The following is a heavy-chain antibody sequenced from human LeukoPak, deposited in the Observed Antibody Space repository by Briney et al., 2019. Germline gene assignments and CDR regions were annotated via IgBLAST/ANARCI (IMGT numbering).Heavy chain of an antibody. CDR2: IYYRGSI. CDR3: ARGSPTYYDFWSGYSGGDAFDI. Sequence: SETLSLTCTVAGGSLSSGRYYWGWIRHPPGKGREWIGRIYYRGSIYYNPSLKSRVTISVDTSKNQFSLKLSSVTAADTAVYYCARGSPTYYDFWSGYSGGDAFDIWGQGTMVTVSS. J-gene: IGHJ3*02. V-gene: IGHV4-39*07. D-gene: IGHD3-3*01. CDR1: GGSLSSGRYY.